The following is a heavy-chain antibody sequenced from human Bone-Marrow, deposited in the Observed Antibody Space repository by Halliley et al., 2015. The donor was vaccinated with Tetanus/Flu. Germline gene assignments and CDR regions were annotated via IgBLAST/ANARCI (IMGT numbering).Heavy chain of an antibody. J-gene: IGHJ4*02. D-gene: IGHD2-21*01. CDR2: PVVDLI. Sequence: PVVDLIGYAQRFHGRVTISADKSTSTAYMELSSLRSEDTALYYCATDGGGGGYCGGQNCYPFDNWGQGTLVTVSS. CDR3: ATDGGGGGYCGGQNCYPFDN. V-gene: IGHV1-69*04.